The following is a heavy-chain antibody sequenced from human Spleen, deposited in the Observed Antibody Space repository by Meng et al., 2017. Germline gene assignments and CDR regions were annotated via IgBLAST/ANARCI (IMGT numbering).Heavy chain of an antibody. CDR2: ISSSSSYI. D-gene: IGHD6-19*01. CDR3: ARAIWGGSGWYYFDY. CDR1: GFTFSSYA. Sequence: GESLKISCAASGFTFSSYAMTWVRQAPGKGLEWVSSISSSSSYIYYADSVKGRFTISRDNSKNTLYLQMNSLRADDTAVYYCARAIWGGSGWYYFDYWGQGTLVTVSS. J-gene: IGHJ4*02. V-gene: IGHV3-21*01.